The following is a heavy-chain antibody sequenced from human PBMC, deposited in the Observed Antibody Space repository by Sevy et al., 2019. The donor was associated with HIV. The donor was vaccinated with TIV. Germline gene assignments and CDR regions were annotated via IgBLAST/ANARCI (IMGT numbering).Heavy chain of an antibody. CDR2: IQSKTDGGTT. CDR1: GFTFSSAW. Sequence: GGYLRLSCAASGFTFSSAWMSWVRQAPGKGLEWIGRIQSKTDGGTTDYAASVKGRFTISRDDSANTLYLQMNSLTTDDTAVYYCTTDTSSGYFDWLLDFDYWGQGTLVTVSS. D-gene: IGHD3-9*01. J-gene: IGHJ4*02. V-gene: IGHV3-15*01. CDR3: TTDTSSGYFDWLLDFDY.